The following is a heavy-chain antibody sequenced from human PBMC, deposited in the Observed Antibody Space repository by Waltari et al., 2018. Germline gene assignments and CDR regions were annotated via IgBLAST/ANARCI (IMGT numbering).Heavy chain of an antibody. J-gene: IGHJ4*02. CDR3: TRGGRDSSWYWRD. CDR1: GRRFRNSW. D-gene: IGHD6-13*01. CDR2: IKQDGSEK. Sequence: EVQLVESGGGLAQPGGSLRLTCAASGRRFRNSWMTWVRQASGKGPEWVANIKQDGSEKYYMDSVKGRFTISRDNAKNSLYLQMNNLRVEDTAVYYCTRGGRDSSWYWRDWGQGTLVTVSS. V-gene: IGHV3-7*01.